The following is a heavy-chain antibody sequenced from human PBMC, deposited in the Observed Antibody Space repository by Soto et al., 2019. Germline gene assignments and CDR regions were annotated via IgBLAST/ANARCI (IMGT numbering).Heavy chain of an antibody. D-gene: IGHD1-26*01. CDR1: GYNFNSYT. Sequence: QVQLVQSGAEVKKPGASVKVSCKASGYNFNSYTISWVRQAPGQGLEWMGRISAYNGNTNYAQKLQGRVTMTTDTSTSKVYMELRSLRSDDTAVYHCARVVGALGHWFDPWGQGILVTVSS. CDR3: ARVVGALGHWFDP. J-gene: IGHJ5*02. CDR2: ISAYNGNT. V-gene: IGHV1-18*01.